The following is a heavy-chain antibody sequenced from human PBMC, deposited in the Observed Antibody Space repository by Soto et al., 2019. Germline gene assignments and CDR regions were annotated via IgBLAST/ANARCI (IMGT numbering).Heavy chain of an antibody. CDR2: IYPGDSDS. CDR3: ARSDNGNHLGYFDF. V-gene: IGHV5-51*01. Sequence: GESLKISCRGSGYRFTTYWIAWVRQIPGRGLEWMGIIYPGDSDSTYSPSFRGQVTISADKSINTAYLQWTSLKASDTAIYYCARSDNGNHLGYFDFWGQGTLVTVSA. D-gene: IGHD1-20*01. J-gene: IGHJ4*02. CDR1: GYRFTTYW.